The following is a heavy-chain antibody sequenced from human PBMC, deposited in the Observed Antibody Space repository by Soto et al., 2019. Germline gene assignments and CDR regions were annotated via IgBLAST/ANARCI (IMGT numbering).Heavy chain of an antibody. CDR3: ARFLWIQRWAEEDFDY. CDR2: IYLGGST. V-gene: IGHV4-39*01. J-gene: IGHJ4*02. D-gene: IGHD5-18*01. CDR1: GDSISSTYYS. Sequence: QLQLQESGPGLVKPSQTLSLTCTVSGDSISSTYYSWGWIRQPPGKGLEWIGSIYLGGSTYYTPSPKSRVTISVETSQIQFSLRRSSVPAADTAVSYCARFLWIQRWAEEDFDYWGQGPLVTVSS.